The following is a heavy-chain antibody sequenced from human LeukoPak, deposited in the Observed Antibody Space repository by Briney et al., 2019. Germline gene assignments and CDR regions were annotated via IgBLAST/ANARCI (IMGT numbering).Heavy chain of an antibody. CDR3: AKHDSYGSGSFPDY. J-gene: IGHJ4*02. CDR1: GFTFTSNS. V-gene: IGHV3-23*01. Sequence: GGSLRLSCAASGFTFTSNSMNWVRQAPGEGLECVSTISGGGGSTYYADSVKGRFTISRDNSKNTLYLQMNSLRAEDTAVYYCAKHDSYGSGSFPDYWGQGTLVTVSS. CDR2: ISGGGGST. D-gene: IGHD3-10*01.